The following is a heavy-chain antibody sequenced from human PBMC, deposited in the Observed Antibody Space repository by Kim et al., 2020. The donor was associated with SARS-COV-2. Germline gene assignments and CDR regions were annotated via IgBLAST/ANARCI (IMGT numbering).Heavy chain of an antibody. CDR1: GYSFTNYW. CDR3: ARLGSEWELLFYFVY. J-gene: IGHJ4*02. V-gene: IGHV5-51*01. Sequence: GESLKISCKGSGYSFTNYWIVWVRQTPGKGLEWMGIIFPGDSDTRYSPSFQGQVTISADKSISTAYLQWSSLKASDTAMYYCARLGSEWELLFYFVYWGQGTLVTVSS. D-gene: IGHD1-26*01. CDR2: IFPGDSDT.